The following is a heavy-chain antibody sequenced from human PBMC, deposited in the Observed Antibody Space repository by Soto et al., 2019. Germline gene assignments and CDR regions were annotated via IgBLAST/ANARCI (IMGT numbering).Heavy chain of an antibody. V-gene: IGHV3-30*03. CDR1: GFIYRDYL. CDR3: ARVATSLQSMEVLEY. Sequence: QVQLVESGGGVVQPGTSLRLSCKASGFIYRDYLIHWVRQAPGKGLEWLAVLSFDGTAEYYADSTRGRFTISRDIPKSTTYLVINNVRPEDTAMYYCARVATSLQSMEVLEYWGQGTLVTVPS. CDR2: LSFDGTAE. J-gene: IGHJ4*02. D-gene: IGHD1-1*01.